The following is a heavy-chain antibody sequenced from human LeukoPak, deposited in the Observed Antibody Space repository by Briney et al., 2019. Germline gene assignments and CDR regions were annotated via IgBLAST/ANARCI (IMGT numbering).Heavy chain of an antibody. J-gene: IGHJ5*02. CDR3: PQGKGWFDP. D-gene: IGHD3-10*01. V-gene: IGHV4-34*01. CDR1: GGSFSGYY. Sequence: PSETLSLTCAVYGGSFSGYYWSWIRQPPGKGLEWIGEINHSGSTNYNPSLKSRVTISVDTSKNQFSLKLSSVTAADTAVYYCPQGKGWFDPWGQGTLVTVSS. CDR2: INHSGST.